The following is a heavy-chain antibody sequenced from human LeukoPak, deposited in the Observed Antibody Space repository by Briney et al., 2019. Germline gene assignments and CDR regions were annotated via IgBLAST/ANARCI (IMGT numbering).Heavy chain of an antibody. D-gene: IGHD4-23*01. Sequence: SETLSLTCAVYGGSFSGYYWSWIRQPPGKGLEWIGEINHSGSTNYNPSLESRVTISVDTSKNQFSLKLSSVTAADTAVYYCARGAVKLRHDSAFDYWGQGTLVTVSS. CDR3: ARGAVKLRHDSAFDY. CDR2: INHSGST. J-gene: IGHJ4*02. V-gene: IGHV4-34*01. CDR1: GGSFSGYY.